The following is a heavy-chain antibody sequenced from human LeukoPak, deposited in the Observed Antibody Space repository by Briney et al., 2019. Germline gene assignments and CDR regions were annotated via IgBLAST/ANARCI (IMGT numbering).Heavy chain of an antibody. Sequence: GGSLRLSCAASGFTFSSYAMHWVRQAPGKGLEWVAVISYDGSNKYYADSVKGRFTISRDNSKNTLYLQMNSLRAEDTAVYYCARDGGSGGYGPDYWGQGTLVTVSS. V-gene: IGHV3-30*04. CDR3: ARDGGSGGYGPDY. CDR2: ISYDGSNK. CDR1: GFTFSSYA. D-gene: IGHD3-10*01. J-gene: IGHJ4*02.